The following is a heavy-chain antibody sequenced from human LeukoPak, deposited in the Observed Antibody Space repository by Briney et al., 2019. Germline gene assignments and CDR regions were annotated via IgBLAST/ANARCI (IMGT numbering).Heavy chain of an antibody. Sequence: PGRSLRLSCAASGFTVSSNYMSWVRQAPGKGLEWVSVIYSGGSTYYADSVKGRFTISRDNSKNTLYLQMNSLRAEDTAVYYCARAHFDWTLDYWGQGTLVTVSS. CDR1: GFTVSSNY. CDR3: ARAHFDWTLDY. J-gene: IGHJ4*02. V-gene: IGHV3-66*01. CDR2: IYSGGST. D-gene: IGHD3-9*01.